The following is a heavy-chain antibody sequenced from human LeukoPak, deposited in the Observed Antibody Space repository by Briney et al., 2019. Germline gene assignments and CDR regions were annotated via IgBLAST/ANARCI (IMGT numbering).Heavy chain of an antibody. CDR2: INPNSGGT. V-gene: IGHV1-2*02. J-gene: IGHJ4*02. D-gene: IGHD3-10*01. CDR1: GYTFTRYY. Sequence: ASVKVSCKAFGYTFTRYYMHWVRQAPGQGGEGMGWINPNSGGTNYAQKFQGRVTMTRDTSISTAYMELSRLRSDDTAVYYCARDSGPGVPYWGQGTLVTVSS. CDR3: ARDSGPGVPY.